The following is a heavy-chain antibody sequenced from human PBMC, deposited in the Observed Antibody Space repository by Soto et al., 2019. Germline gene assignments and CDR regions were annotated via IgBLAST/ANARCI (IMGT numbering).Heavy chain of an antibody. CDR2: MYHSGSP. Sequence: QVQLRQSGPGLVKPSGTLSLSCAVSGGSISSTNWWSWVRQSPGKGLEWIGEMYHSGSPTYNPSLRGRVTMSGDKSTNHFSLQLRCVTAADTAGYYCETLPPRMELAVLRMPTGGRGTLFTVSA. CDR3: ETLPPRMELAVLRMPT. CDR1: GGSISSTNW. V-gene: IGHV4-4*02. J-gene: IGHJ4*02. D-gene: IGHD1-7*01.